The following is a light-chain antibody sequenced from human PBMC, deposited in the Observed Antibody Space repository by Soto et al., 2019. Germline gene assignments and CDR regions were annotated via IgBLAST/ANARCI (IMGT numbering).Light chain of an antibody. CDR1: QSVNNN. V-gene: IGKV3-15*01. J-gene: IGKJ4*01. CDR2: GAS. CDR3: QQYSAWPLT. Sequence: EIVMTQSPATLSVSPGERATLFCRAGQSVNNNFLAWYQQKPGQAPRLLIHGASTRATGIPARFSGSGSGTEFTLTISSLQSEDFAVYYCQQYSAWPLTFGGGTKVEIK.